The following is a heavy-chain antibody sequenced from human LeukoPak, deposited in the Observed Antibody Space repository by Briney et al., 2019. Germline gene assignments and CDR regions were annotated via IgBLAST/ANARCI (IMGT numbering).Heavy chain of an antibody. D-gene: IGHD3-10*01. CDR2: INPNSGGT. CDR3: ARGRITMVRGVNY. V-gene: IGHV1-2*02. Sequence: SVKLSSKASGYTFTGYYMHWVRQAPGQGLEWMGWINPNSGGTNYAQKFQGRVTMTRDTSISTAYMKLSRLRSDDTAVYYCARGRITMVRGVNYWGQGTLVTVSS. CDR1: GYTFTGYY. J-gene: IGHJ4*02.